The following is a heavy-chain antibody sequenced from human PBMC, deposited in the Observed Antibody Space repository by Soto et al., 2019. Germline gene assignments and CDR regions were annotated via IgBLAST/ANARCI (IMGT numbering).Heavy chain of an antibody. CDR3: ARGLRLWFGELLFTDNWFDP. Sequence: PSETLSLTCAVYGGSFSGYYWSWIRQPPGKGLEWIGEINHSGSTNYNPSLKSRVTISVDTSKNQFSLKLSSVTAADTAVYYCARGLRLWFGELLFTDNWFDPWGQGTLVTVSS. J-gene: IGHJ5*02. V-gene: IGHV4-34*01. CDR1: GGSFSGYY. D-gene: IGHD3-10*01. CDR2: INHSGST.